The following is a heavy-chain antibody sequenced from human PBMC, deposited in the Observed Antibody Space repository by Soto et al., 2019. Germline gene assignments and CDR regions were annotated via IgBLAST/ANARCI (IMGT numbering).Heavy chain of an antibody. V-gene: IGHV4-59*08. Sequence: SETLSLTCTVSGGSISRYYWSWIRQPPGKGLEWIGYIYYSGSTNYNPSLKSRVTISVDTSKNQFSLKLSSVTAADTAVYYCASLLDGSGGNWCDPWGQGTLVTVSS. CDR3: ASLLDGSGGNWCDP. CDR1: GGSISRYY. J-gene: IGHJ5*02. CDR2: IYYSGST. D-gene: IGHD3-10*01.